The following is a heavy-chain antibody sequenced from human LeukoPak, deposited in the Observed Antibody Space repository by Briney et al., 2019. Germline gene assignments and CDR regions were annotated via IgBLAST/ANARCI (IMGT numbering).Heavy chain of an antibody. Sequence: GGSLRLSCAASGFTFSNAWMSRVRQAPGKGLEWVGRIKSKTDGGTTDYAAPVKGRFTISRDDSKNTLYLQMNNLKTEDTAVYYCTTDASYSSGWYQSYYFDYWGQGTLVTVSS. CDR1: GFTFSNAW. CDR2: IKSKTDGGTT. J-gene: IGHJ4*02. V-gene: IGHV3-15*01. D-gene: IGHD6-19*01. CDR3: TTDASYSSGWYQSYYFDY.